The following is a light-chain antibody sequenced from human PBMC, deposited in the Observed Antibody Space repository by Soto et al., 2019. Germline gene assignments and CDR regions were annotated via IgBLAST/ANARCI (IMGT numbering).Light chain of an antibody. J-gene: IGKJ1*01. CDR1: ESINSNF. CDR3: QQYARSPRT. CDR2: DAS. V-gene: IGKV3-20*01. Sequence: VLTQSPGTLSLSPGESATLSCRASESINSNFLAWYQQKPGQAPRLLIYDASRRATGIPDRFSGSGSGTDFTLTIHGLEPEDFAVYYCQQYARSPRTFGQGTKV.